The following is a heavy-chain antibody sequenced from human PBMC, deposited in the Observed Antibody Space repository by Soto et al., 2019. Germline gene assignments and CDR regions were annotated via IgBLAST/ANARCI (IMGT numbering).Heavy chain of an antibody. CDR1: GGSISSGGYS. CDR3: DTVLATAMVNWFDT. CDR2: IYHSGST. D-gene: IGHD5-18*01. V-gene: IGHV4-30-2*01. J-gene: IGHJ5*02. Sequence: SETLSLTCAVSGGSISSGGYSWSWIRQPPGKGLEWIGYIYHSGSTYYNPSLKSRVTISVDRSKNQFSLKLSSVTAADTAVYYRDTVLATAMVNWFDTWGQGTLVTVSS.